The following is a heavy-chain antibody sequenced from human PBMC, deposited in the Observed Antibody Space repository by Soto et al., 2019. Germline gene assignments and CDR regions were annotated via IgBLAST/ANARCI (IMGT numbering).Heavy chain of an antibody. CDR2: IGYSGAT. CDR1: GGSITSGGSF. D-gene: IGHD2-15*01. V-gene: IGHV4-31*03. CDR3: ARGGASSKWFAP. Sequence: QVHLQESGPGLVRPSQTLSLTCTVSGGSITSGGSFWSWIRQHPGKGPEWIAFIGYSGATSYYPSLASRVTISADTYKSQFSLNLRSVTAADTAVYYCARGGASSKWFAPWGQGTLVTVSS. J-gene: IGHJ5*02.